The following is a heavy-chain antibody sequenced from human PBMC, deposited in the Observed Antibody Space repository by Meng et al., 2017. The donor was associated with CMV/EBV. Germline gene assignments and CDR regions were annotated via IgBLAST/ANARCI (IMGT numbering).Heavy chain of an antibody. V-gene: IGHV4-59*01. CDR2: IYYSGST. CDR3: ARRIAAAGFYYGMDV. CDR1: GGSISSYY. D-gene: IGHD6-13*01. Sequence: ESLKISCTVSGGSISSYYWSWIRQPPGKGLEWIGYIYYSGSTNYSPSLKSRVTISVDTSKNQFSLKLSSVTAADTAVYYCARRIAAAGFYYGMDVWGQGTTVTVSS. J-gene: IGHJ6*02.